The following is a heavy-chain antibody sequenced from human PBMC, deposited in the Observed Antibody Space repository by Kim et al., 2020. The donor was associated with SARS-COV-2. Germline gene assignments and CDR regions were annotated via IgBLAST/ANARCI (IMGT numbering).Heavy chain of an antibody. J-gene: IGHJ4*02. CDR2: ISYDGSNK. CDR1: GFTFSSYG. V-gene: IGHV3-33*05. D-gene: IGHD3-22*01. CDR3: ARDNYYDSSGLYYFDY. Sequence: GGSLRLSCAASGFTFSSYGMHWVRQAPGKGLEWVAVISYDGSNKYYADSVKGRFTISRDNSKNTLYLQMNSLRAEDTAVYYCARDNYYDSSGLYYFDYWGQGTLVTVSS.